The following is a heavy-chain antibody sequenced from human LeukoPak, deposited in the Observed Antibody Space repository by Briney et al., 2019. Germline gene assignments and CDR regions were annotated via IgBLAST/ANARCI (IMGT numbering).Heavy chain of an antibody. D-gene: IGHD3-22*01. CDR3: ARFTYYYDSSGYPFDY. V-gene: IGHV1-69*04. CDR2: IIPILGIA. J-gene: IGHJ4*02. CDR1: GGTFSSYA. Sequence: SVKVSCKASGGTFSSYAISWVRQAPGQGLEWMGRIIPILGIANYAQKFQGRVTITADKSTSTAYMELSSLRSEDTAVYYCARFTYYYDSSGYPFDYWGQGTLVTISS.